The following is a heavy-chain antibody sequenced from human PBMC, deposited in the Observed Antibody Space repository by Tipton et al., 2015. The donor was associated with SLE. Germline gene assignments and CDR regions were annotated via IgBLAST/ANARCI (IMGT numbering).Heavy chain of an antibody. V-gene: IGHV4-59*01. J-gene: IGHJ4*02. CDR1: GGSISPYH. CDR3: ARASGGNSPY. Sequence: TLSLTCTVSGGSISPYHWNWLRQPPGQGLQWIGRIFDSGYINYNPSLQNRVTISVDTSKNQFSLNLTSVTAADTAIYYCARASGGNSPYWGQGTLVTVSS. D-gene: IGHD4-23*01. CDR2: IFDSGYI.